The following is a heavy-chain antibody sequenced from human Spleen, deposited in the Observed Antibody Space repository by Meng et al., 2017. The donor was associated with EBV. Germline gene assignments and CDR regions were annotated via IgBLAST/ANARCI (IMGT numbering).Heavy chain of an antibody. CDR3: ASESGRGYTPDY. Sequence: ERLVWSGVEVKKRGSSRMGACKTSGVPFRTAAISWVRQAPGQGLEWMGGLIPMFGAPNYAQKFQGRITITADESTSTHYMELSSLRSEDTAVYYCASESGRGYTPDYWGQGTMVTVSS. CDR2: LIPMFGAP. D-gene: IGHD5-18*01. V-gene: IGHV1-69*01. J-gene: IGHJ4*02. CDR1: GVPFRTAA.